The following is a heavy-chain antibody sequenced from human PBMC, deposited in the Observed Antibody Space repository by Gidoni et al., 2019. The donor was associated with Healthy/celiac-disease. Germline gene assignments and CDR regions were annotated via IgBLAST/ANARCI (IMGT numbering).Heavy chain of an antibody. V-gene: IGHV3-30*18. D-gene: IGHD6-13*01. CDR1: GFPFSSYG. J-gene: IGHJ6*02. CDR3: AKDIAAALLRLTGMDV. CDR2: ISYDGSNK. Sequence: QVQLVESGGGVVQPGRSLRLSCAASGFPFSSYGMHWVRQAPGKGLEWVAVISYDGSNKYYADSVKGRFTISRDNSKNTLYLQMNSLRAEDTAVYYCAKDIAAALLRLTGMDVWGQGTTVTVSS.